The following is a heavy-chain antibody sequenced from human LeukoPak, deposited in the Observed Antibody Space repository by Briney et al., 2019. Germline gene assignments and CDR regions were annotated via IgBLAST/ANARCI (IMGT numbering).Heavy chain of an antibody. J-gene: IGHJ4*02. CDR1: GFPFSSYW. CDR3: ARVTSGLDY. CDR2: INQDGSAK. V-gene: IGHV3-7*01. Sequence: GALRLSCAASGFPFSSYWMSWGRPAPGKGLEWVANINQDGSAKYYVDSVKGRFTLSRDNAKNSLYLQMNSLRAEDTAVYYCARVTSGLDYWGQGPLVTVS.